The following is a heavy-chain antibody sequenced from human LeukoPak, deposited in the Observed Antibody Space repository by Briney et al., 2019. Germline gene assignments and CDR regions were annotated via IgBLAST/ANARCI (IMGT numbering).Heavy chain of an antibody. V-gene: IGHV4-30-2*01. J-gene: IGHJ3*02. CDR3: ARMGGGYAFDI. CDR2: IYHSGST. D-gene: IGHD1-26*01. CDR1: VGSISSGGYS. Sequence: SETLSLTCAVSVGSISSGGYSLSWIRQPPGKGLEWIVYIYHSGSTYYNPSLKSRVTISVDRSKNQFSLKLSSVTAADTAVYYCARMGGGYAFDIWGQGTMVTVSS.